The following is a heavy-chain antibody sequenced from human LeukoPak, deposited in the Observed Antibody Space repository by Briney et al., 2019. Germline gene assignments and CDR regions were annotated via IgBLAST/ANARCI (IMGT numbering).Heavy chain of an antibody. CDR3: ARDRVGQQLVGRNYYYYYMDV. Sequence: SETLSLTCTVSGGSISSYYWSWIRQPAGKGLEWIGRIYSSGSTDYNPSLKSRVTMSVDTSKNQFSLKLSSVTAADTAVYYCARDRVGQQLVGRNYYYYYMDVWGKGTTVTISS. J-gene: IGHJ6*03. V-gene: IGHV4-4*07. CDR2: IYSSGST. CDR1: GGSISSYY. D-gene: IGHD6-13*01.